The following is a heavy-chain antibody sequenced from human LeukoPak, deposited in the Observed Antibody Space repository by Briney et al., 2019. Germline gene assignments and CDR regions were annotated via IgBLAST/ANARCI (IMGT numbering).Heavy chain of an antibody. Sequence: PSETLSLTCAVSGYSISSGYYWGWIRQPPGKGLEWIGTIYHNGNTYYNSSLKSRVTISVDTSKNRFSLKLNSVTAADTAVYYCARERYYASGSYSGMWYFDYWGQGTLVTASS. V-gene: IGHV4-38-2*02. D-gene: IGHD3-10*01. CDR2: IYHNGNT. J-gene: IGHJ4*02. CDR1: GYSISSGYY. CDR3: ARERYYASGSYSGMWYFDY.